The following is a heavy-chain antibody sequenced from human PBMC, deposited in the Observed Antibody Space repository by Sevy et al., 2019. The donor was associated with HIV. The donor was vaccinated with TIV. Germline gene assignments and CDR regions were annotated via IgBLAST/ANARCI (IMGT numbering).Heavy chain of an antibody. D-gene: IGHD2-2*02. CDR3: AKREGSSYYTPTDY. V-gene: IGHV3-23*01. J-gene: IGHJ4*02. CDR1: GFTFNNYV. Sequence: GGCLRLSCAASGFTFNNYVMSWVRQAPGKGLEWVSAISGSGDSTNYADSVKGRFTISRDNSKNTLYLQMNSLRAEDTALYYCAKREGSSYYTPTDYWGQGTLVTVSS. CDR2: ISGSGDST.